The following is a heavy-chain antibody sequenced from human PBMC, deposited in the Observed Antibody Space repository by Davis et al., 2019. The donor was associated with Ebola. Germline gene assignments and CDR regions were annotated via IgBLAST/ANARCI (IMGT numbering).Heavy chain of an antibody. Sequence: SVKVSCKASGYTFTSYYMHWVRQAPGQGLEWMGGITPIFGTTKYAQKFQGRVTITADESTSTAYMELSSLRSEDTAVYYCARGSASGYDSHYWGQGTLVTVSS. CDR3: ARGSASGYDSHY. CDR2: ITPIFGTT. J-gene: IGHJ4*02. CDR1: GYTFTSYY. D-gene: IGHD5-12*01. V-gene: IGHV1-69*13.